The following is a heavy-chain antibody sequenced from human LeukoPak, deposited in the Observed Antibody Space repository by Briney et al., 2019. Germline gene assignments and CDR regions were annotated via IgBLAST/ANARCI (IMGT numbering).Heavy chain of an antibody. CDR3: ARGVVGSGSYYKPNFDY. CDR2: INPSGGST. CDR1: GYTLTSYY. V-gene: IGHV1-46*01. J-gene: IGHJ4*02. Sequence: ASVKVSCKASGYTLTSYYMHWVRQAPGQGLEWMGIINPSGGSTSYAQKFQGRVAMTRDTSTSTVYMELSSLRSEDTAVYYCARGVVGSGSYYKPNFDYWGQGTLVTVSS. D-gene: IGHD3-10*01.